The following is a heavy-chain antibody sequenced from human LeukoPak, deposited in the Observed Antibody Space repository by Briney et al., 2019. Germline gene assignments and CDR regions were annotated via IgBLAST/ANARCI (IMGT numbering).Heavy chain of an antibody. Sequence: SQTLSLTCAISGDRVSSNSAAWNWMRQSPSRGLEWLGRTYYRSKWYNDYAVSVESRITINPDTSKNQFFLHLNSVTPEDTAVYFCARGQLEPYSDFDYWGQGTLVTVSS. CDR3: ARGQLEPYSDFDY. CDR1: GDRVSSNSAA. J-gene: IGHJ4*02. D-gene: IGHD1-1*01. CDR2: TYYRSKWYN. V-gene: IGHV6-1*01.